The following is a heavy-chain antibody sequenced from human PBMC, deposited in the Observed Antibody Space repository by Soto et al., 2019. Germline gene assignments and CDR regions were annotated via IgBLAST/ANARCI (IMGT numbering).Heavy chain of an antibody. CDR3: AKNGQPPYYYYGMDV. V-gene: IGHV1-18*01. D-gene: IGHD2-8*01. CDR1: GYTFTRYG. Sequence: QGQLVQSGGEVKKPGASVKVSCKASGYTFTRYGISWVRQAPGQGLEWMGWISGYNGDTKYAQKFQGRGTMTVDNTTTTAYMELRSLTSDDRAVYYCAKNGQPPYYYYGMDVWGQGTTVTVSS. J-gene: IGHJ6*02. CDR2: ISGYNGDT.